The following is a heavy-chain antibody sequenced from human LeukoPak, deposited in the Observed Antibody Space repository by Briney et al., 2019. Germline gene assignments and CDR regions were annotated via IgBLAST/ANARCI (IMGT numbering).Heavy chain of an antibody. Sequence: HGESLKISCKGSGYSFTSYWIGWVRQMPGKGLEWMGIIYPGDSDTRYSPSFQGQVTISADKSISTAYLQWSSLKASDTAMYYCVRRAIGEYSSSSHFDYWGQGTLVTVSS. CDR2: IYPGDSDT. V-gene: IGHV5-51*01. J-gene: IGHJ4*02. CDR1: GYSFTSYW. D-gene: IGHD6-6*01. CDR3: VRRAIGEYSSSSHFDY.